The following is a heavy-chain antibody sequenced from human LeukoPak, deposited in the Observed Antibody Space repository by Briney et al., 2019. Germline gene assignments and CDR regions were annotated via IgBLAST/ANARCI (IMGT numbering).Heavy chain of an antibody. CDR2: IKQDGSDT. D-gene: IGHD6-13*01. CDR1: GFTFSSYW. J-gene: IGHJ4*02. V-gene: IGHV3-7*01. Sequence: PGGSLRLSCVASGFTFSSYWMSWVRQAPGKGLEWVADIKQDGSDTYYLDSVNGRFTISRDNAKNSLYLQMNSLRVEDTAVYYCARDQEGIAVATIDYWGQGTLVTVSS. CDR3: ARDQEGIAVATIDY.